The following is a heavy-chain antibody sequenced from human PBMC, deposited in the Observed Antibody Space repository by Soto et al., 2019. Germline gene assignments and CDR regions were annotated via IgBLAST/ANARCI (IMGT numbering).Heavy chain of an antibody. CDR1: GFTFSDYA. J-gene: IGHJ4*02. Sequence: VQLVESGGGVVQPGRSLRLSCAASGFTFSDYAMHWVRQAPGKGLEWVAVVSHDGRNTHYADSVKGRFTISRDSSKNTVPLEMASLRAGDTAVYYCAKAGRQWLVTSDFNYWGQGALVTVAS. CDR3: AKAGRQWLVTSDFNY. V-gene: IGHV3-30*18. CDR2: VSHDGRNT. D-gene: IGHD6-19*01.